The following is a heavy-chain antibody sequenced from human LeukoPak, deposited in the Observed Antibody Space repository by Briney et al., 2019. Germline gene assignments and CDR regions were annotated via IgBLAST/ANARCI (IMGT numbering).Heavy chain of an antibody. J-gene: IGHJ2*01. V-gene: IGHV4-38-2*02. Sequence: SETLSLTCTVSDYSISSTAYWGWVRQPPGKGLEWIGNLHHTGTTYYNPSLKSRLTISVETSKNQFYRSLSSVTAADTAVYYCARAPPGGGYWFFDLWGRGTLVTVSS. CDR2: LHHTGTT. CDR3: ARAPPGGGYWFFDL. CDR1: DYSISSTAY. D-gene: IGHD2-8*02.